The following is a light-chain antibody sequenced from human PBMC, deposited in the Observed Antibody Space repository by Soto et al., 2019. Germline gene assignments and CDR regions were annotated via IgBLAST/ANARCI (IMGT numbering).Light chain of an antibody. J-gene: IGKJ5*01. CDR1: HGISSL. Sequence: DIQMTQSPSAMSASVGDRVTITFRASHGISSLLACYQQKPGKAPKVLIYESSLLQSGVPSRFSGSGSGTDFTLTISSLQPEDFATYYCQHFKSFPITFGQGTRLEIK. CDR2: ESS. V-gene: IGKV1-9*01. CDR3: QHFKSFPIT.